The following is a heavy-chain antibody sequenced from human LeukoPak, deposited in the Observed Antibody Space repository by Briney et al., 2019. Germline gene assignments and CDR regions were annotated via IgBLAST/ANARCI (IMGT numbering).Heavy chain of an antibody. D-gene: IGHD3-16*02. CDR3: ARLGLEKKRYDYVWGSYRFRWFDP. Sequence: SETLSLTCTVSGGSISSYYWSWIRQPPGKGLEWIGYIYYSGSTNYNPSLKSRVTTSVDTSKNQFSLKLSSVTAADTAVYYCARLGLEKKRYDYVWGSYRFRWFDPWGQGTLVTVSS. CDR2: IYYSGST. V-gene: IGHV4-59*08. J-gene: IGHJ5*02. CDR1: GGSISSYY.